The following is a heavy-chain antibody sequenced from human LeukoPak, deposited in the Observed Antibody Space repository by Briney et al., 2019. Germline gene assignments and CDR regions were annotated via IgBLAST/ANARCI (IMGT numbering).Heavy chain of an antibody. CDR2: IYWDDDK. D-gene: IGHD5-18*01. Sequence: SGPTLVKPTQTLTLTCTFSGFSLSTSGVGVGWIRQPPGKALEWLALIYWDDDKRYSPSLKSRLTITKDTSKNQVVLTMTNMDPVDTATYYCAHAVLGDGYSYGYAFDIWGQGTMVTVSS. V-gene: IGHV2-5*02. CDR1: GFSLSTSGVG. J-gene: IGHJ3*02. CDR3: AHAVLGDGYSYGYAFDI.